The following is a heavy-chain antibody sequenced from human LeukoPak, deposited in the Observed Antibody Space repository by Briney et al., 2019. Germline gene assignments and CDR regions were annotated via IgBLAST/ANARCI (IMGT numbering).Heavy chain of an antibody. Sequence: GESLKISCKGSGYSFTSYWIGWVRQMPGKGLEWMGIIYPGDSDTRYSPPFQGQVTISADKSISTAFLQWSSLKASDTAMYYCARMTQAGYYYYGMDVWGQGTTVTVSS. CDR2: IYPGDSDT. D-gene: IGHD6-19*01. CDR1: GYSFTSYW. J-gene: IGHJ6*02. V-gene: IGHV5-51*01. CDR3: ARMTQAGYYYYGMDV.